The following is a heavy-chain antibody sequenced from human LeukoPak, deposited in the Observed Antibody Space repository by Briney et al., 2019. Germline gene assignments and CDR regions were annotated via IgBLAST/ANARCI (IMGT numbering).Heavy chain of an antibody. V-gene: IGHV1-69*04. CDR3: ARAGKYYYYYYGMDV. D-gene: IGHD3-10*01. CDR1: GYTFTSYG. CDR2: IIPILGIA. Sequence: GASVKVSCKASGYTFTSYGITWVRQAPGQGLEWMGRIIPILGIANYAQKFQGRVTITADKSTSTAYMEPRSLRSEDTAVYYCARAGKYYYYYYGMDVWGQGTTVTVSS. J-gene: IGHJ6*02.